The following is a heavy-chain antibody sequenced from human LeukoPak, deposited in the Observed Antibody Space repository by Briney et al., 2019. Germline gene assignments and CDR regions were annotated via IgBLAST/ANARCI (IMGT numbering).Heavy chain of an antibody. CDR1: GGSISSYY. CDR2: IYYSAST. J-gene: IGHJ6*03. Sequence: SETLSLTCTVSGGSISSYYWSWIRQPPGKGLEWIGYIYYSASTSHNPSLKRRVTISVDTSKNQFSLKLSSVTAADTAVYYCARGREGEDYYYYYMDVWGKGTTVTVSS. CDR3: ARGREGEDYYYYYMDV. V-gene: IGHV4-59*01. D-gene: IGHD3-10*01.